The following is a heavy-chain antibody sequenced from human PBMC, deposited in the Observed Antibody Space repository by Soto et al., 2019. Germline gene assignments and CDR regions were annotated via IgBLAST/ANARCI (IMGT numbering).Heavy chain of an antibody. D-gene: IGHD3-22*01. CDR1: GFTFGDYA. Sequence: GGSLRLSCTASGFTFGDYAMSWFRQAPGKGLEWVGFIRSKAYGGTTEYAASVKGRFTISRDDSKSIAYLQMNSLKTEDTAVYYCTFQIDSSGQLYYYYYYGMDVWGQGTTVTVSS. V-gene: IGHV3-49*03. CDR2: IRSKAYGGTT. CDR3: TFQIDSSGQLYYYYYYGMDV. J-gene: IGHJ6*02.